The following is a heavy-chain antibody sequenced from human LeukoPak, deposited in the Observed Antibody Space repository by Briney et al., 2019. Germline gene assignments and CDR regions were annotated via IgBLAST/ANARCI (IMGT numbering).Heavy chain of an antibody. CDR2: INHSGST. CDR1: GGSFSGYY. V-gene: IGHV4-34*01. D-gene: IGHD5-12*01. J-gene: IGHJ4*02. CDR3: ARQKVALFDY. Sequence: SETLSLTCAVYGGSFSGYYWSWIRQPPGKGLEWIGEINHSGSTNYNPSLKSRVTISVDTSKNQFPLKLSSVTAADTAVYYCARQKVALFDYWGPGTLVTVSS.